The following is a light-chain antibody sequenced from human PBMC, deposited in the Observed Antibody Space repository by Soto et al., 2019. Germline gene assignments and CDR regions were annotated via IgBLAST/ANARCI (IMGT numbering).Light chain of an antibody. J-gene: IGKJ1*01. CDR1: QSIGSW. V-gene: IGKV1-5*03. CDR2: KAS. CDR3: QQYNSYSSWT. Sequence: DIQMTQSPSTLSASVGDRVTITCRASQSIGSWLAWFQQKPGKAPNLLIYKASSLESGVPSRFSGSGSGTEFTLTISSLQPDDFATYYCQQYNSYSSWTFGQGTKVEIK.